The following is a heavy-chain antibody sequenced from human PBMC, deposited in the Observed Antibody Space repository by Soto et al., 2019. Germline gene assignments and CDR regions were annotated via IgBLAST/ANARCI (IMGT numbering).Heavy chain of an antibody. D-gene: IGHD3-10*01. CDR3: ARDLNFGEFDY. CDR2: IYYSGST. CDR1: GGSISSSSYY. Sequence: SETLSLTCTVSGGSISSSSYYWGWIRQPPGKGLEWIGSIYYSGSTNYNPSLKSRVTISVDTSKNQFSLKLSSVTAADTAVYYCARDLNFGEFDYWGQGTLVTVSS. J-gene: IGHJ4*02. V-gene: IGHV4-39*07.